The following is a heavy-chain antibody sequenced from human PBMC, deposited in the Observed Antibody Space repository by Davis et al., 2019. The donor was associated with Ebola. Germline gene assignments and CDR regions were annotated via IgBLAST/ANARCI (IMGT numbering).Heavy chain of an antibody. J-gene: IGHJ4*02. CDR3: ATSRPPYGDYPLDY. V-gene: IGHV4-38-2*01. Sequence: PSDTLSLTCPVSGLSISRGYYSAWMRHSPGRWLEWIGSIYHIWGTYYNPSFNSRASISADTSTNQFSLRLTSLTAADTAVYYCATSRPPYGDYPLDYWGQGILVTVSS. D-gene: IGHD4-17*01. CDR2: IYHIWGT. CDR1: GLSISRGYY.